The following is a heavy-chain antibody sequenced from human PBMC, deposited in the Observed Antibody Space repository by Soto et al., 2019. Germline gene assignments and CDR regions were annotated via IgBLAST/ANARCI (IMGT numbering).Heavy chain of an antibody. J-gene: IGHJ6*02. CDR2: ISYDGSNK. CDR3: AKGGELWFGEYQEPYYYYGMDV. V-gene: IGHV3-30*18. Sequence: GGSLRLSCAASGFTFSSYGMHWVRQAPGKGLEWVAVISYDGSNKYYADSVKGRFTISRDNSKNTLYLQMNSLRAEDTAVYYCAKGGELWFGEYQEPYYYYGMDVWGQGTTVTVSS. D-gene: IGHD3-10*01. CDR1: GFTFSSYG.